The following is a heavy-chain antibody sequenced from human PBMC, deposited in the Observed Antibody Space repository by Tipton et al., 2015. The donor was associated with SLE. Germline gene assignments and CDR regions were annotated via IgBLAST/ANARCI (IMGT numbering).Heavy chain of an antibody. V-gene: IGHV1-46*01. CDR1: GYTFTSHY. Sequence: QLVQSGAEVTKPGASVKVSCKASGYTFTSHYVHWVRQAPGQGLEWMGMISPSGGSIRCAQKFQGRVTTTRDTSTSTLYMEMSSLRSDDTAVYYCARERAILQLASYYYGMDVWGQGTTITVSS. CDR3: ARERAILQLASYYYGMDV. J-gene: IGHJ6*02. CDR2: ISPSGGSI. D-gene: IGHD6-6*01.